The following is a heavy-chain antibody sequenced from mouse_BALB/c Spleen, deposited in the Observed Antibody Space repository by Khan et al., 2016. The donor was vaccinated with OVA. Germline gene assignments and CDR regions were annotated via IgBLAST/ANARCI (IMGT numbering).Heavy chain of an antibody. CDR2: IKYSGST. J-gene: IGHJ2*01. CDR3: ARSGTISTVVVTDFDS. Sequence: EVQLQESGPGLVKPSQSLSLTCTVTGYAITSDYAWNWIRQFPGNKLEWMGYIKYSGSTSYNPSLKSRISITRDTSKNQFFLQLKSVTSEDTATXYCARSGTISTVVVTDFDSWGQGTTLTVSS. CDR1: GYAITSDYA. V-gene: IGHV3-2*02. D-gene: IGHD1-1*01.